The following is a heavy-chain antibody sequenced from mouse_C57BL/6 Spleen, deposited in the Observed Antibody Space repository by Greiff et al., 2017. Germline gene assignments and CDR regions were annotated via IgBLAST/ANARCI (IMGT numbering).Heavy chain of an antibody. Sequence: EVQLQQSGPELVKPGASVKISCKASGYSFTDYNMNWVKQSNGKSLEWIGVINPNYGTTSYNQKFKGKATLTVDQSSSTAYMQLNSLTSEDSAVYDCARGDYYGSSYAMDYWGQGTSVTVSS. CDR3: ARGDYYGSSYAMDY. D-gene: IGHD1-1*01. V-gene: IGHV1-39*01. J-gene: IGHJ4*01. CDR1: GYSFTDYN. CDR2: INPNYGTT.